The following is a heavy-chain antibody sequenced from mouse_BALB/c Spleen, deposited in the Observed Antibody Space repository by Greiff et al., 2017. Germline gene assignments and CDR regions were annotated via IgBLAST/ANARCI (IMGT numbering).Heavy chain of an antibody. CDR3: ARDGITTATGAMDY. J-gene: IGHJ4*01. CDR2: INPGSGGT. Sequence: VKLMESGAELVRPGTSVKVSCKASGYAFTNYLIEWVKQRPGQGLEWIGVINPGSGGTNYNEKFKGKATLTADKSSSTAYMQLSSLTSDDSAVYFCARDGITTATGAMDYWGQGTSVTVSS. D-gene: IGHD1-2*01. CDR1: GYAFTNYL. V-gene: IGHV1-54*03.